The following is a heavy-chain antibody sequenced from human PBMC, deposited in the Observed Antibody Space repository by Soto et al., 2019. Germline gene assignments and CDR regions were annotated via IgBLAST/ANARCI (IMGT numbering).Heavy chain of an antibody. CDR2: IYYSGST. CDR1: GGSISSSSYY. J-gene: IGHJ6*02. CDR3: ARGIEGWYQGRYYSGMDV. Sequence: PSETLSLTCTVSGGSISSSSYYWGWIRQPPGKGLEWIGYIYYSGSTNYNPSLKSRVTISVDTSKNQFSLKLSSVTAADTAVYYCARGIEGWYQGRYYSGMDVWGQGTTVNVSS. V-gene: IGHV4-61*05. D-gene: IGHD6-19*01.